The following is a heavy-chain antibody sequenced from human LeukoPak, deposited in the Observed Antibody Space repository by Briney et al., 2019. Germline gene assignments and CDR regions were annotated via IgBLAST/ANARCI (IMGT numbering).Heavy chain of an antibody. CDR3: ARRPIVGSTGFYFDP. J-gene: IGHJ5*02. Sequence: SETLSLTCTVSGGSTSSSSYYWGWLRQPPGKGLEWIGSIYYSGSTYYNPSLKSRVTISVDTSKNQFSLKLRSVTAADTAVYYCARRPIVGSTGFYFDPWGPGTLVTVSS. V-gene: IGHV4-39*01. CDR2: IYYSGST. CDR1: GGSTSSSSYY. D-gene: IGHD1-26*01.